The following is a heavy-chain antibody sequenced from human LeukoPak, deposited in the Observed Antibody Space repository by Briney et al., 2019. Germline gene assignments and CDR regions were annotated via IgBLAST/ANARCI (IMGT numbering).Heavy chain of an antibody. Sequence: GRSLRLSCAASGFTFSSYGMHWVRQAPGKGLEWVAVIWYDGSNKYYADSVKGRFTISRDNSKNTLYLQMNSLRAEDTAVYYCARDHYYDSSGGFDPWGQGTLVTVSS. J-gene: IGHJ5*02. CDR2: IWYDGSNK. CDR1: GFTFSSYG. V-gene: IGHV3-33*01. CDR3: ARDHYYDSSGGFDP. D-gene: IGHD3-22*01.